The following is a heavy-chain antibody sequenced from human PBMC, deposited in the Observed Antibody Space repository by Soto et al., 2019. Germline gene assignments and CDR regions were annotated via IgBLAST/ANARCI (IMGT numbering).Heavy chain of an antibody. CDR1: GFTFSSYA. J-gene: IGHJ3*02. CDR2: ISYDGSNT. CDR3: ARGGSGRRDGYRDAFDI. V-gene: IGHV3-30-3*01. D-gene: IGHD3-10*01. Sequence: QVQLVESGGGVVQPGRSLRLSCAASGFTFSSYAMHGVRQAPGKGLEWVAVISYDGSNTYYADSVKGRFTISRDNSKNTLYLQMNSLRAEDTAGYYCARGGSGRRDGYRDAFDIWGQGTMVTVSS.